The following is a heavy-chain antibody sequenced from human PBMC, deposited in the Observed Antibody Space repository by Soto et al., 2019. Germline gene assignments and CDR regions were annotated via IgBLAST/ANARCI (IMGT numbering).Heavy chain of an antibody. D-gene: IGHD3-3*01. CDR3: AKGWSGYYQYYFAY. CDR2: ILYEGSNK. CDR1: GFTLSSYG. V-gene: IGHV3-30*18. Sequence: PGRSLRLSCAASGFTLSSYGMNWVRQAPGKGLEWVAVILYEGSNKYYADPVKGRFTISRDNSKNTPYLQMNSLRAEDTAVYYCAKGWSGYYQYYFAYWGQGTLVTVSS. J-gene: IGHJ4*02.